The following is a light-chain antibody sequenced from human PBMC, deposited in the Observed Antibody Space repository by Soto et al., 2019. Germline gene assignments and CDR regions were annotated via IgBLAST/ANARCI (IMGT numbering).Light chain of an antibody. CDR2: GAS. Sequence: IELTQAPGNQCLSKGEKATLSCRAIERLSSVYLAWYQQRPGQPPRLLIYGASNRATGIPDRFSGSVSGPDFTLIINGLEPEDVASYYCQRYGGSPRITFGQGTLLEIK. V-gene: IGKV3-20*01. CDR1: ERLSSVY. J-gene: IGKJ5*01. CDR3: QRYGGSPRIT.